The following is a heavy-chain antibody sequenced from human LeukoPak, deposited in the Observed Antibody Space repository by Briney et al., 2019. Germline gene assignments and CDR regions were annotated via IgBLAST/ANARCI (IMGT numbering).Heavy chain of an antibody. D-gene: IGHD3-10*01. V-gene: IGHV4-30-4*01. CDR2: IYYSGST. CDR3: AREWFGGYFDY. CDR1: GGSISSGDYY. J-gene: IGHJ4*02. Sequence: SETLSLTCTVSGGSISSGDYYWSWIRQPPGKGLEWIGYIYYSGSTYYNPSLMSRVTISVDTSKNQFSLKLSSVTAADTAVYYCAREWFGGYFDYWGQGTLVTVSS.